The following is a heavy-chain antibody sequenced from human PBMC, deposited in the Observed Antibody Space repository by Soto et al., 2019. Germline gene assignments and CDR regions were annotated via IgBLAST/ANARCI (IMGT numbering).Heavy chain of an antibody. V-gene: IGHV4-59*01. J-gene: IGHJ3*02. CDR3: ARVGGGAFDI. CDR2: IYYSGTT. D-gene: IGHD3-16*01. Sequence: QVQLQESGPGLVKPSETLSLTCTVSGGSISSYYWSWIRQPPGKGLEWIVYIYYSGTTNYNPSLESRVIISVDTSKNQFSLKLSSVTAADTAVYYCARVGGGAFDIWGQGKMVTLSS. CDR1: GGSISSYY.